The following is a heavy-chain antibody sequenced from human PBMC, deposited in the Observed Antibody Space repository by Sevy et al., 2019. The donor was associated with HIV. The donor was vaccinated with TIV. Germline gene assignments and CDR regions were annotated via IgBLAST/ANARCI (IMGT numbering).Heavy chain of an antibody. CDR2: IKSRPDGGTT. J-gene: IGHJ6*02. D-gene: IGHD2-8*02. Sequence: GGSLRLSCEASGFTFTYAWMTWVRQAPGKGLEWVGRIKSRPDGGTTDYAAPVKGRFSISRDDSKNMLYLQMNSLKIEDTAVYYCSTDPIILLLVTDGKDVWGQGTTVTVSS. CDR3: STDPIILLLVTDGKDV. V-gene: IGHV3-15*01. CDR1: GFTFTYAW.